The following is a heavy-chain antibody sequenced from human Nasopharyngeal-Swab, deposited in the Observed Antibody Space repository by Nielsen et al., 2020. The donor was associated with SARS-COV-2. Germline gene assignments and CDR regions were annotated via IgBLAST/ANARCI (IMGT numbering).Heavy chain of an antibody. J-gene: IGHJ6*02. CDR1: GCTFTSYD. V-gene: IGHV1-69*13. CDR2: IIPIFGTA. CDR3: ARKRRGYYYYGMDV. D-gene: IGHD3-10*01. Sequence: SVKVSCKASGCTFTSYDINWVRQATGQGLEWMGGIIPIFGTANYAQKFQGRVTITADESTSTAYMELSSLRSEDTAVYYCARKRRGYYYYGMDVWGQGTTVTVSS.